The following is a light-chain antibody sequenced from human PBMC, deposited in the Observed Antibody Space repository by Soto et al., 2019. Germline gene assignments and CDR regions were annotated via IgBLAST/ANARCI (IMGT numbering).Light chain of an antibody. CDR2: DVG. Sequence: QSVLTQPASVSGSPGQSITISCTGTNSDVGGYNYVSWYQHHPGKAPKLIIYDVGNRPSGVSIRFSGSKSDNTASLTISGLQPEDEADYHCSSYTTSNTRQIVFGTGTKVTVL. CDR3: SSYTTSNTRQIV. CDR1: NSDVGGYNY. V-gene: IGLV2-14*03. J-gene: IGLJ1*01.